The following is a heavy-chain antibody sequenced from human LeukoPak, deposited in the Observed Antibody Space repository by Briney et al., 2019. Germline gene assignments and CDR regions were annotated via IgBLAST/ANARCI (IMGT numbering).Heavy chain of an antibody. V-gene: IGHV3-9*01. CDR2: ISWNSGSI. J-gene: IGHJ4*02. Sequence: PGGSLRLSCAASGFTFDDYAMHWVRQAPGKGLEWVSGISWNSGSIGYVDSVKGRFTISRDNAKNSLYLQMNSLRAEDTVFYYCAKSPRFGEYHGYFDYWGQGTLVTVSS. CDR1: GFTFDDYA. CDR3: AKSPRFGEYHGYFDY. D-gene: IGHD3-10*02.